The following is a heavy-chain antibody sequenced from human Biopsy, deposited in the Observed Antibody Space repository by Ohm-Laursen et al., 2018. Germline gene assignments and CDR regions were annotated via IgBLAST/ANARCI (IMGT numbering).Heavy chain of an antibody. CDR2: INTYNGNT. J-gene: IGHJ4*02. CDR1: GYTFGNYG. V-gene: IGHV1-18*01. D-gene: IGHD5-24*01. Sequence: GASVKVSCKASGYTFGNYGVSWVRQAPGHGLEWMGWINTYNGNTNYAQNLQGRVTMTTDTSTSTAYMELRSLRSDDTAVYYCARERGGYKRTDYWGQGTLVTVSS. CDR3: ARERGGYKRTDY.